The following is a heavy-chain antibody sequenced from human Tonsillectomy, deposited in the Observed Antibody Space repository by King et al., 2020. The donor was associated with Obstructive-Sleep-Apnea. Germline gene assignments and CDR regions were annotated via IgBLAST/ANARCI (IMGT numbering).Heavy chain of an antibody. CDR1: GFTFSTFS. CDR3: ARETGYCSGGRCYRYGMDV. Sequence: VQLVESGGGLVKPGGSLRLSCAASGFTFSTFSMNWVRQAPGKGLEWVSSITSSGSYIYYVDSVKGRFTISRDNAKNSLFLQMNSLRAGDTAVYSCARETGYCSGGRCYRYGMDVWGQGTTVTVSS. D-gene: IGHD2-15*01. J-gene: IGHJ6*02. CDR2: ITSSGSYI. V-gene: IGHV3-21*01.